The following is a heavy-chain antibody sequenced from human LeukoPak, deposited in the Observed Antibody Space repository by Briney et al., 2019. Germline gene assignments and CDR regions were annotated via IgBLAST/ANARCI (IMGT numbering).Heavy chain of an antibody. D-gene: IGHD6-13*01. CDR1: GGSISSYY. J-gene: IGHJ4*02. V-gene: IGHV4-59*08. CDR3: ARRAAAGYFDY. Sequence: ETLSLTCTVSGGSISSYYWSWIRQPPGKGLEWIGYIYYSGSTNYNPSLKSRVTISVDTSKNQFSLKLSSVTAADTAVYYCARRAAAGYFDYWGQGTLVTVSS. CDR2: IYYSGST.